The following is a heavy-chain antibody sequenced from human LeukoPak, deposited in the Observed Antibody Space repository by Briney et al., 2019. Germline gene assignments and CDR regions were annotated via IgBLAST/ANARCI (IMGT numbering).Heavy chain of an antibody. V-gene: IGHV3-21*01. CDR2: ISSSSSYI. D-gene: IGHD4-17*01. J-gene: IGHJ4*02. Sequence: GGSLRLSCAASGFTFSSYSMNWVRLAPGKGLEWVSSISSSSSYIYYADSVKGRFTISRDNAKNSLYLQMNSLRAEDTAVYYCARESTVHSHDYWGQGTLVTVSS. CDR1: GFTFSSYS. CDR3: ARESTVHSHDY.